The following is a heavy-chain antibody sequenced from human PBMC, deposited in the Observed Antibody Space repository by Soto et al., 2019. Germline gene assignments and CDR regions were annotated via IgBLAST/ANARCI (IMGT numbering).Heavy chain of an antibody. Sequence: EVQLLDSGGGLVQPGGSLRLSCAASGFTFSNYAMSWVRQAPGKGLEWVSGVGGSGASTYYADSVKGRFTISRDNSKETLYLQMNGLRAEDTAVYYCAKSALGYCIGGSCYAPQYFDYWGQGALVTVSS. D-gene: IGHD2-15*01. V-gene: IGHV3-23*01. CDR2: VGGSGAST. CDR1: GFTFSNYA. J-gene: IGHJ4*02. CDR3: AKSALGYCIGGSCYAPQYFDY.